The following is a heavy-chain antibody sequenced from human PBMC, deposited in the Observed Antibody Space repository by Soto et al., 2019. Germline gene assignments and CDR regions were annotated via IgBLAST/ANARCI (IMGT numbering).Heavy chain of an antibody. J-gene: IGHJ6*02. D-gene: IGHD5-18*01. V-gene: IGHV4-30-4*01. CDR1: GGSISSGDYY. CDR3: ARTRYSYGSFYYYYYGMDV. Sequence: SETLSLTCTVSGGSISSGDYYWSWIRQSPGKGLEWTGYIYYSGSTYYNPSLKSRVTISVDTSKNQFSLKLSSVTAADTAVYYCARTRYSYGSFYYYYYGMDVWGQGTTVTVSS. CDR2: IYYSGST.